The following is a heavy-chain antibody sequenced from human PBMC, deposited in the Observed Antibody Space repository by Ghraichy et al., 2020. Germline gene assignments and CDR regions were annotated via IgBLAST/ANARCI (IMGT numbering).Heavy chain of an antibody. D-gene: IGHD3-10*01. CDR3: ARGRITMVRGAIYYYYGMDV. Sequence: SETLSLTCAVYGGSFSGYYWSWIHQPPGKGLEWIGEINHSGSTNYNPSLKSRVTISVDTSKNQFSLKLSSVTAADTALYYCARGRITMVRGAIYYYYGMDVWGQGTTVTVSS. CDR1: GGSFSGYY. J-gene: IGHJ6*02. CDR2: INHSGST. V-gene: IGHV4-34*01.